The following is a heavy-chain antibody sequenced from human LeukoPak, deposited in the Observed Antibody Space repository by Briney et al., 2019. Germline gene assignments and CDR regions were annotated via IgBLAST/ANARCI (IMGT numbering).Heavy chain of an antibody. CDR1: GGSISSYY. Sequence: SETLSLTCIVSGGSISSYYWNWIRQPPGKGLEWIGYIYYSGSTSYNPSLKSRVTISVDTSKNQFSLKLSSVTAADTAVYYCARGGRDSTIPDYWGQGTLVTVSS. D-gene: IGHD5/OR15-5a*01. V-gene: IGHV4-59*01. CDR2: IYYSGST. CDR3: ARGGRDSTIPDY. J-gene: IGHJ4*02.